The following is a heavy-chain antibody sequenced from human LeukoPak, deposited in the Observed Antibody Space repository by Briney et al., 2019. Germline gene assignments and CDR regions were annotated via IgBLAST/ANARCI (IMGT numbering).Heavy chain of an antibody. CDR2: TYYRSKWIT. CDR1: GDXVSSNSAA. Sequence: SQTLSLTCAISGDXVSSNSAAWNWIRQSPSRGLEWLGRTYYRSKWITEYAQSVKSRIGINADTSKNQFSLQLNSMTPEDTAMYFCARDLDTGLDYWGQGVLVTVSS. CDR3: ARDLDTGLDY. J-gene: IGHJ4*02. V-gene: IGHV6-1*01.